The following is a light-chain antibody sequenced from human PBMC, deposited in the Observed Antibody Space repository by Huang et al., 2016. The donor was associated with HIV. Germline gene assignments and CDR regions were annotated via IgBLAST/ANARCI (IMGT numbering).Light chain of an antibody. CDR1: QSVSTR. CDR2: EAS. V-gene: IGKV1-5*03. Sequence: DIQMTQSPSTLSAAIGDRVTITCRASQSVSTRLAWYQQKPGKAPRLLIQEASSLESGVPSRFSGSVSGTEFTLTISSLQPDDSATYSCQQYNTFTFGPGTKVDI. J-gene: IGKJ3*01. CDR3: QQYNTFT.